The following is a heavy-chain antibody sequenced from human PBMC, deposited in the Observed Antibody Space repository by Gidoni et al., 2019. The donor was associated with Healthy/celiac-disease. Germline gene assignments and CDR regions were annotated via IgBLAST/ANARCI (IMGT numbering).Heavy chain of an antibody. CDR1: GGTFSSYA. CDR2: IIPIFGTA. V-gene: IGHV1-69*01. Sequence: QVQLVQSGAEVKKPGSSVKVSCKASGGTFSSYAISWVRQAPGQGLEWMGGIIPIFGTANYEQKFQGRVTITADESTSTAYRELSSLRSEDTAVYYCARENYGDYGGDWYFDLWGRGTLVTVSS. J-gene: IGHJ2*01. CDR3: ARENYGDYGGDWYFDL. D-gene: IGHD4-17*01.